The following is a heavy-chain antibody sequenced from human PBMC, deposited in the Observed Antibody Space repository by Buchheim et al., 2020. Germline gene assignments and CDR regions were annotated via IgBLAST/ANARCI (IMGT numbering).Heavy chain of an antibody. J-gene: IGHJ6*02. CDR1: GGSISSGGYS. Sequence: QVQLQESGPGLVKPSQTLSLTCAVSGGSISSGGYSWSWIRQPPGKGLEWIGYIYHSGSTYYNPSLKSRVTISVDRSKNQFSLKLSSVTAADTAVYYCARVGPLAYYYYGMDVWGQGTT. V-gene: IGHV4-30-2*01. CDR3: ARVGPLAYYYYGMDV. CDR2: IYHSGST.